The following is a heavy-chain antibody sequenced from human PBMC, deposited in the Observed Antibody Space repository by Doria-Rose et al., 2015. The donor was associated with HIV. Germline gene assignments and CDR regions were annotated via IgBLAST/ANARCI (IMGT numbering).Heavy chain of an antibody. CDR2: IYSSGST. D-gene: IGHD3-10*01. J-gene: IGHJ6*03. Sequence: TLSLTCTVPGGSISSYYWNWIRQPPGKGLEWIGYIYSSGSTHYNSSLKSRVTISIDTSKNQFSLKLSSVTAADTAVYYCARFRPSRGIYYSLDVWGKGTTVTVSS. CDR1: GGSISSYY. CDR3: ARFRPSRGIYYSLDV. V-gene: IGHV4-4*09.